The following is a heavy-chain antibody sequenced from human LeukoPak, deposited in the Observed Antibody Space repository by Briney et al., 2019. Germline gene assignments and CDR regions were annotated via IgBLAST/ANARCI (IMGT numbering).Heavy chain of an antibody. CDR2: VSGRGSST. Sequence: GGSLRLSCEGSGFTFNNYVMNWVRQAPGKGLEWVSGVSGRGSSTYYADSVKGRLTISRDNSQNTVYLQMKSLRAEDTAIYFCAKYTTPYYFDYWGQGILVTVSS. CDR1: GFTFNNYV. J-gene: IGHJ4*02. V-gene: IGHV3-23*01. CDR3: AKYTTPYYFDY. D-gene: IGHD1-1*01.